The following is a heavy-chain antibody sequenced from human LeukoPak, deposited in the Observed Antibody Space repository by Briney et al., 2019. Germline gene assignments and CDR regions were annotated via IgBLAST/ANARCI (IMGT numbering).Heavy chain of an antibody. J-gene: IGHJ5*02. CDR1: GGASSGYY. CDR3: ARGPPRSYDIGAQPGWFDP. CDR2: INHSGST. Sequence: SETLSPTCAVYGGASSGYYWSWIRHPPAQGLDWIGEINHSGSTNYNPTLNTRVTISVDTSKNQFSLKLSSVTAADTAVYYCARGPPRSYDIGAQPGWFDPWGQGTLVTVSP. D-gene: IGHD3-22*01. V-gene: IGHV4-34*01.